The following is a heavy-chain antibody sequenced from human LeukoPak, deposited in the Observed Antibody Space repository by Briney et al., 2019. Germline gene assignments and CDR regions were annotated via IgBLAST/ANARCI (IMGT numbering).Heavy chain of an antibody. CDR1: GYPFSGYY. CDR3: ARVGQQLPRRYFDY. J-gene: IGHJ4*02. D-gene: IGHD6-13*01. V-gene: IGHV1-2*02. Sequence: ASVKVSCKASGYPFSGYYMHWVRQATGQGLEWMGWINPNSGGTNYAQKFQGRVTMTRDTSISTAYMELSRLRSDDTAVYYCARVGQQLPRRYFDYWGQGTLVTVSS. CDR2: INPNSGGT.